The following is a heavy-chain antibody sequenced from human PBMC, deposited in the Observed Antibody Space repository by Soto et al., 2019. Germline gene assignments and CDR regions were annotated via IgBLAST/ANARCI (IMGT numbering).Heavy chain of an antibody. V-gene: IGHV2-5*02. CDR2: IYWDDDK. CDR1: GFSLSTTGVG. Sequence: QITLKESGPPLVKPTQTLTLTCSFSGFSLSTTGVGVGWFRQPPGEALEWLAVIYWDDDKRYSPPLKNRLTITKDTSKNQVVLAMTNMDPVDTATYYCAHRHYDFCSAFLNWGQGALVTVSS. CDR3: AHRHYDFCSAFLN. J-gene: IGHJ4*02. D-gene: IGHD3-3*01.